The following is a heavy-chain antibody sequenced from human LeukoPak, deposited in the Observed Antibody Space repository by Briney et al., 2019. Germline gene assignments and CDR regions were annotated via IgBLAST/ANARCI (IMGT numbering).Heavy chain of an antibody. CDR3: AKEISPAFGVVRKGYAFDI. V-gene: IGHV3-9*03. CDR2: ISWNSGSI. J-gene: IGHJ3*02. CDR1: GFTFDDYA. D-gene: IGHD3-3*01. Sequence: GRSLSLSFAASGFTFDDYAMHWVRQAPGKGLEWVSGISWNSGSIGYADSVKGRFTISRDNAKNSLYLQMNSLRTEDMALYYCAKEISPAFGVVRKGYAFDIWGQGAMVTVSS.